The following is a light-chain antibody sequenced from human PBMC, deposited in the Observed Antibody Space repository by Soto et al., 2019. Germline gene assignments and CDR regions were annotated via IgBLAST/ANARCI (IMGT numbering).Light chain of an antibody. J-gene: IGLJ2*01. V-gene: IGLV2-8*01. CDR2: EVN. CDR3: SSHAGGNDIGVI. CDR1: SSDVGAHNY. Sequence: QSALTQPPSASGSPGQSVTISCTGTSSDVGAHNYVSWYQQYPGKVPKLMISEVNKRPPGVPDRFSGSKSGNTASLTVSGLQAEDEADYYCSSHAGGNDIGVIFGGGTKLTVL.